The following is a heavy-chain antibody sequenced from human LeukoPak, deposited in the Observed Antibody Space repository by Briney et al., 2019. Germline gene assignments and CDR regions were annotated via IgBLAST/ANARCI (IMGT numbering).Heavy chain of an antibody. J-gene: IGHJ6*02. Sequence: GGSLRLSCAASGFTFSSYDMHWVRQATGKGLEWVSAIGTAGDTYYPGSVKGRFTISRENAKNSLYLQMNSLRAGDTAVYYCARNPYYYGMDVWGQGTTVTVSS. CDR3: ARNPYYYGMDV. CDR2: IGTAGDT. CDR1: GFTFSSYD. V-gene: IGHV3-13*01.